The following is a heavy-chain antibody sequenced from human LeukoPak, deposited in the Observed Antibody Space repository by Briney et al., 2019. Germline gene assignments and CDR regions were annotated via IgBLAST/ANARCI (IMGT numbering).Heavy chain of an antibody. V-gene: IGHV3-7*05. J-gene: IGHJ4*02. CDR3: ARGDYYDSSGHMVDY. CDR2: IKQDGSEK. D-gene: IGHD3-22*01. Sequence: PGGSLRLSCAASGFTFSSYWMSWVPQARGKGLECLANIKQDGSEKYYVDSVKGRFTISRDNAQTSLCLQMNSLRAEDTAVYYCARGDYYDSSGHMVDYWGQGTLVTVSS. CDR1: GFTFSSYW.